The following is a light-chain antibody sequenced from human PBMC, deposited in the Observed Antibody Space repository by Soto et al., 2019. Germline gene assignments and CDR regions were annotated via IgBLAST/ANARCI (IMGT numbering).Light chain of an antibody. CDR1: QGISNY. Sequence: DIQLTQSPSSLSASVGDRVTITCRASQGISNYVSWYQRKPGKAPKLLIYAASTLQSGVSSRFSDSGSGTDFTLTISSLQPEDVATYFCQKYNFAPFTFGPGTNVDIK. CDR3: QKYNFAPFT. V-gene: IGKV1-27*01. J-gene: IGKJ3*01. CDR2: AAS.